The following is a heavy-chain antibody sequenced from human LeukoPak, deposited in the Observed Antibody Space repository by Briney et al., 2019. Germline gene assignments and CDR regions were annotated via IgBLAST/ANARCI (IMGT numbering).Heavy chain of an antibody. D-gene: IGHD3-22*01. CDR2: IRSKAYSGTT. V-gene: IGHV3-49*04. CDR3: TRADSSYYDSSGYPLGFDY. CDR1: GFTFGDYA. J-gene: IGHJ4*02. Sequence: GGSLRLSCTASGFTFGDYAMSWVRQAPGKGLEWVGFIRSKAYSGTTEYAASVKGRFTISRDDSKSIAYLQMNSLKTEDTAVYYCTRADSSYYDSSGYPLGFDYWGQGTLVTVSS.